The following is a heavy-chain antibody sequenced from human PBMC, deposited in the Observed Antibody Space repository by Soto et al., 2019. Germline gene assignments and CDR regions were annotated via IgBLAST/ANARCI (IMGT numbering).Heavy chain of an antibody. D-gene: IGHD3-22*01. CDR1: GFGFSNAW. Sequence: EVQLVESGGVLVKPGGSLRLSCAASGFGFSNAWKNWVRQAPGQGLEWVGRIKSLGDGGTTEFAAPVQGRFTISRDDSQNTVYLQMDSLKTEDTAMYFCTTSHLFNSSGYYFDYWGQGTLATVSS. V-gene: IGHV3-15*07. J-gene: IGHJ4*02. CDR2: IKSLGDGGTT. CDR3: TTSHLFNSSGYYFDY.